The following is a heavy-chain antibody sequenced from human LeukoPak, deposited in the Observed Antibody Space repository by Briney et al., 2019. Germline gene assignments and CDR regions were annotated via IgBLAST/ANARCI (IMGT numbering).Heavy chain of an antibody. V-gene: IGHV5-51*01. CDR2: IYPGDSDT. J-gene: IGHJ5*02. Sequence: GESLKISCKGSGYSFTSYWIGWVRQMPGKGLEWMGSIYPGDSDTRYSPSFQGQVIISADKSISTAYLQWSSLKASDTAMYYCARRSAYGSGSYLWFDPWGQGTLVTVSS. CDR3: ARRSAYGSGSYLWFDP. D-gene: IGHD3-10*01. CDR1: GYSFTSYW.